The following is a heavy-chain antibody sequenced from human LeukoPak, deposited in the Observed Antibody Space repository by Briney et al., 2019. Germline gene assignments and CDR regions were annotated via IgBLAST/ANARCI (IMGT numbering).Heavy chain of an antibody. CDR2: IYYSGST. CDR3: AKYSVPGDFWSGESGGMDV. V-gene: IGHV4-31*03. J-gene: IGHJ6*02. Sequence: SETLSLTCSVSGGSISSGGYYWSWLRQHPGKGLEWIGYIYYSGSTYYNPSLKSRVTISVYTSKNQFSLKLSSVTAADTAVYYCAKYSVPGDFWSGESGGMDVWGQGTTVTVSS. CDR1: GGSISSGGYY. D-gene: IGHD3-3*01.